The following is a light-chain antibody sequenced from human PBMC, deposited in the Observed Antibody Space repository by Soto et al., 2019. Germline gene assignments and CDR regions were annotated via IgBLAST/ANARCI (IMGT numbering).Light chain of an antibody. V-gene: IGKV3-11*01. CDR3: QQLRRT. CDR2: DAS. Sequence: EIVLTQSPATLSLSPGERATLSCRASQSVSSYLAWYQHKPGQAPRLLIYDASNRATGIPARFSGSGSGTDFTLTISGLEPEDFAVYYCQQLRRTFGQGTKVESK. J-gene: IGKJ1*01. CDR1: QSVSSY.